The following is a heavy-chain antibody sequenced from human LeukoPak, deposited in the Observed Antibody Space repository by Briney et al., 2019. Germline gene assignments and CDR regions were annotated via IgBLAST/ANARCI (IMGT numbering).Heavy chain of an antibody. V-gene: IGHV3-48*02. Sequence: GGSLRLSWAASGFTFSSYDMNWVRQAPGKGLEWVSYISTISSTKYYADSVKGRFTISRDNAKNSLYLQMNSLRDEDTAVYYCARGKIGYYYGDYDGYWGQGTLVTVSS. CDR3: ARGKIGYYYGDYDGY. CDR2: ISTISSTK. J-gene: IGHJ4*02. D-gene: IGHD4-17*01. CDR1: GFTFSSYD.